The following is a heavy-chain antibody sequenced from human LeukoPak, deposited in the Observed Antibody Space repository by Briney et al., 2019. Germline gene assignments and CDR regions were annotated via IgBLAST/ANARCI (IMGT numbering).Heavy chain of an antibody. CDR2: IYPEDSDT. CDR1: GYNFPTYW. CDR3: ARSIVGAADDAFDI. J-gene: IGHJ3*02. D-gene: IGHD1-26*01. V-gene: IGHV5-51*01. Sequence: GESLKIFCQGSGYNFPTYWIGWVRQMPGRGLEWMGIIYPEDSDTRYGPSFQGQVTISADKSNVTAYLQWSSLKASDTAVYYCARSIVGAADDAFDIWGQGTVVTVSS.